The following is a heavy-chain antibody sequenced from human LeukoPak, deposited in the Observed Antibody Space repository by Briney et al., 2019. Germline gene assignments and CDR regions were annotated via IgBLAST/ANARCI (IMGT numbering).Heavy chain of an antibody. Sequence: SETLSLTCAVYTGPFSGYYWAWIRQPPGEGLEWIGEITHNADTKYNPSLESRVIISVDTSKNQFSLKLNSVTAADTAVYYCARFPVLDTAMAWGQGTQVTVSS. CDR2: ITHNADT. V-gene: IGHV4-34*01. D-gene: IGHD5-18*01. CDR3: ARFPVLDTAMA. CDR1: TGPFSGYY. J-gene: IGHJ5*02.